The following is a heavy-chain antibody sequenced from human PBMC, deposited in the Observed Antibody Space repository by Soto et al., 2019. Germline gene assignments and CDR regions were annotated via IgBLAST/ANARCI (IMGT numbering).Heavy chain of an antibody. J-gene: IGHJ6*02. V-gene: IGHV1-69*01. CDR1: GHTFPSYN. CDR3: ARVDIEDTAMDYYYYGMDV. CDR2: IIPIFGTA. D-gene: IGHD5-18*01. Sequence: QVQLVQSGAEVKKPGASVNVSCKIKTSGHTFPSYNVHWVRQAPGQGLEWMGGIIPIFGTANYAQKFQGRVTITADESTSTAYMELSSLRSEDTAVYYCARVDIEDTAMDYYYYGMDVWGQGTTVTVSS.